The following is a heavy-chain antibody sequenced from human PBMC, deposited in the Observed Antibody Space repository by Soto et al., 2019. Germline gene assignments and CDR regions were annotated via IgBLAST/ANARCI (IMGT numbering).Heavy chain of an antibody. Sequence: ASGTLSLTCTVSGASISSYYWSWIRQPPGKGLEWIGYIYYSGSTNYNPSLKSRVTISVDTSKNQFSLKLTSVTAADTAVYYCARRYGSAFDFWGQGTMVTVSS. CDR2: IYYSGST. J-gene: IGHJ3*01. V-gene: IGHV4-59*01. D-gene: IGHD3-10*01. CDR1: GASISSYY. CDR3: ARRYGSAFDF.